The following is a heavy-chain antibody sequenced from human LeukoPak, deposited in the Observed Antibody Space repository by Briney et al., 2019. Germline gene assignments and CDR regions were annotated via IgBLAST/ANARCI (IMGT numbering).Heavy chain of an antibody. J-gene: IGHJ5*02. V-gene: IGHV4-30-4*08. Sequence: SETLSLTCTVSSGSISSGDYYWSWIRQPPGKGLEWIGYIYYSGSTYYNPSLKSRVTLSVDTSKNQFSLKLSSVTAADTAVYYCAREEWFDPWGQGTLVTVSS. CDR3: AREEWFDP. CDR1: SGSISSGDYY. CDR2: IYYSGST.